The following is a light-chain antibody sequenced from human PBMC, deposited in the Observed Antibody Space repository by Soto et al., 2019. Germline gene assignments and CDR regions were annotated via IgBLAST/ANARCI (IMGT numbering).Light chain of an antibody. CDR2: DAS. J-gene: IGKJ1*01. CDR3: QQYNSYPWT. CDR1: QSLSSW. V-gene: IGKV1-5*01. Sequence: DIPMTQSPSTLSASVGDRVTTTCRASQSLSSWLACYQQKPGKAPKLLIYDASSLESGVPSRFSGSGSETEFPLPISSLQPDDFTTCYCQQYNSYPWTFGQGTKVEIK.